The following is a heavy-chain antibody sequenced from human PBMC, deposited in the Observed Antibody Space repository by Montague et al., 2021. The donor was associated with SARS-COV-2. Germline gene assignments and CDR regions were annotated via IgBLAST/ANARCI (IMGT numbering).Heavy chain of an antibody. V-gene: IGHV3-7*03. J-gene: IGHJ4*02. CDR1: GFPFSTFW. D-gene: IGHD3-3*01. Sequence: SLRLSCAASGFPFSTFWMTWVRQPPGKGLEWVATITQDGSEKYNVDSVKGRFTISRDNAKKSLSLQMNSLRAEDTAVYYCARDRYYQYWSGDYPPGYWGQGTLVTVSS. CDR3: ARDRYYQYWSGDYPPGY. CDR2: ITQDGSEK.